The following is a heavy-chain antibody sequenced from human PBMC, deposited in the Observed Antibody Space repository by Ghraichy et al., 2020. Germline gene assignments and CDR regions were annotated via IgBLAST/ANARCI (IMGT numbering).Heavy chain of an antibody. Sequence: GESLNISCAASGFNFNTFPMSWVRQAPGKGLQWVSSITASAGNTHYADSVKGRFTISRDNANNTLFLQMRSLRAEDTAIYFCAKDSDFWSGYSQYYFDHWGPGSLVTVSS. V-gene: IGHV3-23*01. J-gene: IGHJ4*02. D-gene: IGHD3-3*01. CDR3: AKDSDFWSGYSQYYFDH. CDR1: GFNFNTFP. CDR2: ITASAGNT.